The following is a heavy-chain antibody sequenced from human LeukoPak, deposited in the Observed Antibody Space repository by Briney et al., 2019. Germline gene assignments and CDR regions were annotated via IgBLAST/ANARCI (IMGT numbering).Heavy chain of an antibody. CDR1: GGSISSSSYY. V-gene: IGHV4-61*02. D-gene: IGHD6-19*01. J-gene: IGHJ4*02. CDR2: IYSSGTT. CDR3: ARGSSGWFSIDY. Sequence: PSETLSLTCTVSGGSISSSSYYWSWIRQPAGKGLEWIGRIYSSGTTNYNPPFKSRVTMSVDTSKNQFSLNLNSLTAADTAVYYCARGSSGWFSIDYWGQGILVTVSS.